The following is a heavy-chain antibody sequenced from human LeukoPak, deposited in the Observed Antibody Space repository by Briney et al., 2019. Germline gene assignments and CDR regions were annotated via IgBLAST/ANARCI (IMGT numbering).Heavy chain of an antibody. J-gene: IGHJ4*02. CDR3: AKVESYGSGSYYNKEFYY. D-gene: IGHD3-10*01. Sequence: GGSLRLSCAASGFTFSSYAVSWVRQAPGKGLEWVSAISGSGGSTYYADSVKGRFTISRDNSKNTLYLQMNSLRAEDTAVYYCAKVESYGSGSYYNKEFYYWGQGTLVTVSS. CDR1: GFTFSSYA. CDR2: ISGSGGST. V-gene: IGHV3-23*01.